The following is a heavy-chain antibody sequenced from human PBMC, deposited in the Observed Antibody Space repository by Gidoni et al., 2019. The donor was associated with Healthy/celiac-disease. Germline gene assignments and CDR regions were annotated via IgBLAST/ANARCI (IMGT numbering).Heavy chain of an antibody. V-gene: IGHV1-69*01. CDR3: ARTMVGATFLED. D-gene: IGHD1-26*01. Sequence: QVQLVQSGAEVKKPGSSVKVSCKASGGSFSSSAIRWVRPAPGQGLEWMGGIIPIFGTANYAQKFQGRVTITADEATSTAYMELSSLRSEDTAVYYCARTMVGATFLEDWGQGTLVTVSS. CDR2: IIPIFGTA. J-gene: IGHJ4*02. CDR1: GGSFSSSA.